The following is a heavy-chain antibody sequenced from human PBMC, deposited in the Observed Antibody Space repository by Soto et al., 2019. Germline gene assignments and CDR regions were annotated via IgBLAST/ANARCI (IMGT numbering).Heavy chain of an antibody. CDR3: ARDRYCTNGVCYLHNWFDP. V-gene: IGHV1-18*01. Sequence: ASVKVSCKASGYTFTSYGISWVRQAPGQGLEWMGWISAYNGNTNYAQKLQGRVTMTTDTSTSTAYMELRSLGSDDTAVYYCARDRYCTNGVCYLHNWFDPWGQGTLVTVSS. D-gene: IGHD2-8*01. CDR1: GYTFTSYG. J-gene: IGHJ5*02. CDR2: ISAYNGNT.